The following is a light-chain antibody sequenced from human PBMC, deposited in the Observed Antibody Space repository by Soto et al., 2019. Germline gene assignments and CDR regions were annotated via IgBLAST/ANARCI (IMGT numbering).Light chain of an antibody. CDR3: QVRDVWPS. Sequence: IVLPQSPVTLAVSPGESAVLSCRASQSVSTSLAWYQHKPGQAPRLFIYDASKRAPGIPARFTGSGSGAHFTLTISSLEPEDIAVYYCQVRDVWPSFGQGTKVDIK. CDR2: DAS. J-gene: IGKJ1*01. V-gene: IGKV3-11*01. CDR1: QSVSTS.